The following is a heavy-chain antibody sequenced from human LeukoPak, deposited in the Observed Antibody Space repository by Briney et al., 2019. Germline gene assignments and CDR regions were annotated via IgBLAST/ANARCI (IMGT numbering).Heavy chain of an antibody. J-gene: IGHJ6*03. CDR3: ARERDYYDSDGPYMDV. Sequence: GGSLRLSCAASGFTFSSYSMNWVRQAPGKGLEWVSSIRSSSGYIYYADSMKGRFTISRDNAKNSLYLQMNSLRAEDTAVYYCARERDYYDSDGPYMDVWGKGTTVTVSS. V-gene: IGHV3-21*01. CDR1: GFTFSSYS. CDR2: IRSSSGYI. D-gene: IGHD3-22*01.